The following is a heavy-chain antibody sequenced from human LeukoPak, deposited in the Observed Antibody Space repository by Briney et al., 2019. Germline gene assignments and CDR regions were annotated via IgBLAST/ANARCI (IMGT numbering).Heavy chain of an antibody. CDR3: AKSFRTVAGTRTVALFDY. CDR1: GFTFSSYG. D-gene: IGHD6-19*01. CDR2: IRYDGSNK. V-gene: IGHV3-30*02. Sequence: GGSLRLSCAASGFTFSSYGMHWVRQAPGKGLEWVAFIRYDGSNKYYADSVKGRFTISRDNSKNTLYLQMNSLRAEDTAVYYCAKSFRTVAGTRTVALFDYWGQGTMVTVSS. J-gene: IGHJ3*01.